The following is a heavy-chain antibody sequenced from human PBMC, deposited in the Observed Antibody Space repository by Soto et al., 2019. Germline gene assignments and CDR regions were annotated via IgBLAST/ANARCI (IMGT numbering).Heavy chain of an antibody. CDR3: AKATATGARAFEI. Sequence: PGRSRRLACAVSGFICSSYDMSWVRQAPGKGLEWVATILVGGSTHYEDSVTGGFTISRXXXKXXGXLQXNSXTGGXTAVYYCAKATATGARAFEIYGQGTMVTGS. D-gene: IGHD2-8*02. CDR2: ILVGGST. J-gene: IGHJ3*02. CDR1: GFICSSYD. V-gene: IGHV3-23*01.